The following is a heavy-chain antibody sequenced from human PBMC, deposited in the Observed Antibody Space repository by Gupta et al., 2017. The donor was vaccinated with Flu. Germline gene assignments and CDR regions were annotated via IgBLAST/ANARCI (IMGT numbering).Heavy chain of an antibody. J-gene: IGHJ3*02. D-gene: IGHD2-21*01. CDR3: VRGRGLWDSFDI. Sequence: EVQLLESGGGLVRPGGSLRLSCAASGLNFSTNAMSWVRQAPGKGLEWVSALSGSAGFALAVYADSVKGRFTISRDNSKNTLYLQMTTLRVEDTAKYYCVRGRGLWDSFDIWGQGTLVTVSS. CDR1: GLNFSTNA. CDR2: LSGSAGFALA. V-gene: IGHV3-23*01.